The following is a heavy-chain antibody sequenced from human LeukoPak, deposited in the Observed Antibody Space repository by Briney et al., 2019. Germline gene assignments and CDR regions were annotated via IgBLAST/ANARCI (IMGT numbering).Heavy chain of an antibody. V-gene: IGHV1-8*01. CDR1: GYTFTSYD. D-gene: IGHD4-17*01. J-gene: IGHJ5*02. Sequence: GASVKVSCTASGYTFTSYDINWVRQATGQGLEWMGWMNPNSGNTGYAQKFQGRVTMTRNTSISTAYMELSSLRSDDTAVYYCARDGLPTSYGDYPNWFDPWGQGTLVTVSS. CDR2: MNPNSGNT. CDR3: ARDGLPTSYGDYPNWFDP.